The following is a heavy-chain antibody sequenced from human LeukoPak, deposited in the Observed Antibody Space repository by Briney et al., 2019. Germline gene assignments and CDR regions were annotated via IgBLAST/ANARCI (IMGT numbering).Heavy chain of an antibody. CDR1: GFTFSSYG. V-gene: IGHV3-33*01. CDR2: IWYDGSNK. J-gene: IGHJ4*02. Sequence: SGGSLRLSCAASGFTFSSYGMHWVRQAPGKGLEWVAVIWYDGSNKYYADSVKGRFTISRDNSKNTLYLQMNSLRAEDTAVYYCARSVAATRPLNYWGQGTLVTVSS. D-gene: IGHD5-12*01. CDR3: ARSVAATRPLNY.